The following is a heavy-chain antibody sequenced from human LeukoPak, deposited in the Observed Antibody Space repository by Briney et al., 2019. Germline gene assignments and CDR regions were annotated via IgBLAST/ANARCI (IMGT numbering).Heavy chain of an antibody. J-gene: IGHJ4*02. CDR1: GFTFSSYA. CDR2: ISGSGGTT. D-gene: IGHD3-10*01. CDR3: AKDPRSGSGMC. Sequence: GGSLRLSCAASGFTFSSYAMSWVRQAPGKGLEWVSAISGSGGTTYYADSLKGRFTISRDNSKNTLYLQMNRLRAEDTAVYYCAKDPRSGSGMCWGQGTLVTVSS. V-gene: IGHV3-23*01.